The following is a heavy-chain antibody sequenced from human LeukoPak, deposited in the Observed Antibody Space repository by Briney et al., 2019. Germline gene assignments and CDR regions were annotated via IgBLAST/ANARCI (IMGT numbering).Heavy chain of an antibody. CDR3: AREPHDSSGYSFFDY. J-gene: IGHJ4*02. Sequence: ASVKVSCKASGYTFTSYDISWVRQAPGQGLEWMGWISAYNGNTNYAQKLQGRVTMTTDTSTSTAYMELRSLRSDDTAVYYCAREPHDSSGYSFFDYWGQGTLVTVSS. CDR2: ISAYNGNT. CDR1: GYTFTSYD. D-gene: IGHD3-22*01. V-gene: IGHV1-18*01.